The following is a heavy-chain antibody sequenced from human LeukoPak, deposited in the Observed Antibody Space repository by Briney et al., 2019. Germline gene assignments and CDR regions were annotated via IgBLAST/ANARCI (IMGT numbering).Heavy chain of an antibody. CDR3: AGDHGIVATKGAYYIDY. CDR2: ISSSSSYI. Sequence: GGSLRLSCAASGFTFSSYSMTCVRQAPGKGLEWVSSISSSSSYIYYADSVKGRFTISRDNAKNSLYLQMNSLRAEDTAVYYCAGDHGIVATKGAYYIDYWGQGTLVTVSS. J-gene: IGHJ4*02. D-gene: IGHD5-12*01. V-gene: IGHV3-21*01. CDR1: GFTFSSYS.